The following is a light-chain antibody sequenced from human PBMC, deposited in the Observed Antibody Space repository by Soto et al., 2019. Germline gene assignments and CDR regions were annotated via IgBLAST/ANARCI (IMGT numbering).Light chain of an antibody. CDR2: DVS. CDR3: NSYAGRNNFV. V-gene: IGLV2-11*01. J-gene: IGLJ1*01. Sequence: QSALTQPRSVSGSPGQSVTISCTGTSSDVGGYNYVSWYQQHPGKAPKLMIYDVSKRPSGVPDRFSGSKSGNTASLTISGLQAEDEADYYCNSYAGRNNFVFGTGTKLTVL. CDR1: SSDVGGYNY.